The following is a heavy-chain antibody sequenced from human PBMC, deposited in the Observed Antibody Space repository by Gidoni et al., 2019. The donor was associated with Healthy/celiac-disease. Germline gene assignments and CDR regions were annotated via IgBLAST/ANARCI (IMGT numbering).Heavy chain of an antibody. CDR3: GQSVMVRGEIFDI. Sequence: QITLKESGPTLVQPTQPPTLTCTFSGFSLSPSGVGVRWIRQHPGKALEWLALISWDDAKRYSADLKSRLTITKDNNKNKVVLTKTNRERVDKATYYCGQSVMVRGEIFDIWGRGTLVTVSS. CDR2: ISWDDAK. D-gene: IGHD3-10*01. J-gene: IGHJ2*01. V-gene: IGHV2-5*02. CDR1: GFSLSPSGVG.